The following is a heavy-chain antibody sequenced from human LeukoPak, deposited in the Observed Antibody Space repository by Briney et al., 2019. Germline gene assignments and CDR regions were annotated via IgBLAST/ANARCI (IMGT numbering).Heavy chain of an antibody. Sequence: ASVKVSCKVSGYTLTELSMHWVRQAPGKGLEWMGGFDPEDGETIYAQKFQGRVTMTEDTSTDTAYMELSSLRSEDTAVYYCATGGITMIALDAFDIWGQGTMVTVSS. CDR3: ATGGITMIALDAFDI. CDR1: GYTLTELS. J-gene: IGHJ3*02. D-gene: IGHD3-22*01. CDR2: FDPEDGET. V-gene: IGHV1-24*01.